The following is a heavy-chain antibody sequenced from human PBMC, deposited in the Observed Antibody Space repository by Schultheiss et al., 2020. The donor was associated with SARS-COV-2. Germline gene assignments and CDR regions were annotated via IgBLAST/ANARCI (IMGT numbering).Heavy chain of an antibody. CDR1: GYTFTGYY. V-gene: IGHV1-18*04. D-gene: IGHD3-22*01. J-gene: IGHJ3*02. CDR3: AARSRWGSGYYDVAFDI. CDR2: ISAYNGNT. Sequence: ASVKVSCKASGYTFTGYYMHWVRQAPGQGLEWMGWISAYNGNTNYAQNFQGRLTMTRDTSMNTAYMELRSLRSDDTAVYYCAARSRWGSGYYDVAFDIWGQGTMVTVSS.